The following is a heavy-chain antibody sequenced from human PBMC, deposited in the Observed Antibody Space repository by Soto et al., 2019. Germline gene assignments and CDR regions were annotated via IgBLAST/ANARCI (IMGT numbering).Heavy chain of an antibody. D-gene: IGHD3-3*01. V-gene: IGHV5-51*01. CDR3: ARTHYDFWGWFDP. Sequence: GESLKISCKGSGYSFTSYWIGWVRQMPGKGLKWMGIIYPGDSDTRYSPSFQGQVTISADKSISTAYLQWSSLKASDTAMYYCARTHYDFWGWFDPWGQGTLVTVSS. CDR2: IYPGDSDT. J-gene: IGHJ5*02. CDR1: GYSFTSYW.